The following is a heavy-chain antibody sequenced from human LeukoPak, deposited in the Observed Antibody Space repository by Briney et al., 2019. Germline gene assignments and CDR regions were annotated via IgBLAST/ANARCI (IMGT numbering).Heavy chain of an antibody. CDR2: IYYSGST. Sequence: KPSETLSLTCTVSGGSISSYYWSWIRQPPGKGLEWIGYIYYSGSTNYNPSLKSRVTISVDTSKNQFSLKLSSVTAADTAVYYCARSGFDEGWFDPWGQGTLVTVSS. D-gene: IGHD5-12*01. CDR3: ARSGFDEGWFDP. CDR1: GGSISSYY. V-gene: IGHV4-59*01. J-gene: IGHJ5*02.